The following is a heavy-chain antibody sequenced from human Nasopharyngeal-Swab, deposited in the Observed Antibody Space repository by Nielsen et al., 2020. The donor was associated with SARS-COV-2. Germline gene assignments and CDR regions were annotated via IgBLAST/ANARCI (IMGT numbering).Heavy chain of an antibody. CDR1: GGSINNYY. V-gene: IGHV4-4*07. J-gene: IGHJ4*02. CDR2: IYFSGST. D-gene: IGHD1-26*01. CDR3: AREEQSFDY. Sequence: ETLSLTCSVSGGSINNYYWSWIRQPAGKGLEWIGRIYFSGSTNYNPSLKSRVTMSVDMSKNQFSLKLSSVTAADTAVYYCAREEQSFDYWGQGTLVAVSS.